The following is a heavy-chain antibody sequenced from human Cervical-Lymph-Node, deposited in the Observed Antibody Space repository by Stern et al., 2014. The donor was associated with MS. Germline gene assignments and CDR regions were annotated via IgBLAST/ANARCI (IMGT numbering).Heavy chain of an antibody. Sequence: QVTLQESGPTLVKPTQTLTLTCTFSGFSLSTSGVGVGWIRQPPGKALEWLALIYWDYDKRYSPSLKSRLTITKDTSKNQVVLTMTNMDPVDTATYYCALLSIAAQGDAFDIWGQGTMVTVSS. CDR3: ALLSIAAQGDAFDI. J-gene: IGHJ3*02. CDR1: GFSLSTSGVG. CDR2: IYWDYDK. D-gene: IGHD6-6*01. V-gene: IGHV2-5*02.